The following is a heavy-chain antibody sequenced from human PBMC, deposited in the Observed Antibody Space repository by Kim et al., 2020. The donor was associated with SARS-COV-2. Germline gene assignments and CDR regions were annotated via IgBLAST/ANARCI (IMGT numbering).Heavy chain of an antibody. Sequence: GGSLRLSCAASGFTVSSNYMSWVRQAPGKGLEWVSVIYSGGSTYYADSVKGRFTISRDNSKNTLYLQMNSLRAEDTAVYYCARSPIYCSGGSCYGPYYYYYYGMDVWGQGTTVTVSS. V-gene: IGHV3-53*01. CDR2: IYSGGST. CDR3: ARSPIYCSGGSCYGPYYYYYYGMDV. J-gene: IGHJ6*02. CDR1: GFTVSSNY. D-gene: IGHD2-15*01.